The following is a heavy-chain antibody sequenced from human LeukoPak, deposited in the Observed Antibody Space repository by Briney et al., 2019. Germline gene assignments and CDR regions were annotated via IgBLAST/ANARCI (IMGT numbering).Heavy chain of an antibody. CDR2: ISGNGGNV. CDR3: AKRIVPTIGVGRAAFDI. CDR1: GFTFSGYA. V-gene: IGHV3-23*01. D-gene: IGHD5-12*01. Sequence: PGGSLRLSCAASGFTFSGYAMSWVRRAPGKGLEWVSTISGNGGNVYYAGSMKGRVTISRDNSKNTLYLQMNSLRAEDTAVYYCAKRIVPTIGVGRAAFDIWGQGTMVTVSS. J-gene: IGHJ3*02.